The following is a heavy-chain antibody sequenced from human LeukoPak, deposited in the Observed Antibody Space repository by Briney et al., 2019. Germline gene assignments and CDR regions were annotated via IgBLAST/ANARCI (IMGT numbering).Heavy chain of an antibody. CDR2: ISYDGSNK. J-gene: IGHJ3*02. D-gene: IGHD3-10*01. CDR3: ASIPMIRGVTSDAFDI. CDR1: GFTFSSYA. V-gene: IGHV3-30*04. Sequence: PGGSLRLSCAASGFTFSSYAMHWVRQAPGKGLEWVAVISYDGSNKYYADSVKGRFTISRDNSKNTLYLQMNSLRAEDTAVYYCASIPMIRGVTSDAFDIWGQGTMVTVSS.